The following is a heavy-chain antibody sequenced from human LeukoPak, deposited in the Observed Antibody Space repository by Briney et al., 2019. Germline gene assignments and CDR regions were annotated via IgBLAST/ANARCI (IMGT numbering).Heavy chain of an antibody. CDR2: ISGSDGST. V-gene: IGHV3-23*01. CDR1: GFTFSSYA. J-gene: IGHJ5*02. D-gene: IGHD2-21*02. Sequence: GGSLRPSCAASGFTFSSYAMSWVRQAPGKGLEWVSAISGSDGSTYYADSVKGRFTISRDNSKNTLYLQMNSLRAEDTAVYYCAKDCGGDCYNWFDPWGQGTLVTVSS. CDR3: AKDCGGDCYNWFDP.